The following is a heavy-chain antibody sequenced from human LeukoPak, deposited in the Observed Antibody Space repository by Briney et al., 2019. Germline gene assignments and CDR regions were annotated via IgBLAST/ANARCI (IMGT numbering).Heavy chain of an antibody. Sequence: RASVKVSCKASGYTFTSYGISWVRQAPGQGLEWMGWISAYNGNTNYAQKLQGRVTMTTDTSTSTAYVELRSLRSDDTAVYYCARGVLRYFDWHLDYWGQGTLVTVSS. CDR1: GYTFTSYG. V-gene: IGHV1-18*01. D-gene: IGHD3-9*01. J-gene: IGHJ4*02. CDR2: ISAYNGNT. CDR3: ARGVLRYFDWHLDY.